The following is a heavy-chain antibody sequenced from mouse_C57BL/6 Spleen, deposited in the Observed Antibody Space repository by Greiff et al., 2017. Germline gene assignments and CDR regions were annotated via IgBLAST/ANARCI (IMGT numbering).Heavy chain of an antibody. V-gene: IGHV3-6*01. CDR3: ARSLQIYDGYSWFAY. Sequence: EVQLQQSGPGLVKPSQSLSLTCSVTGYSITSGYYWNWIRQFPGNKLEWMGYISYDGSNNYNPSLKNRISITRDTSKNQFFLKLNSVTTEDTATYYCARSLQIYDGYSWFAYWGQGTLVTVSA. J-gene: IGHJ3*01. CDR2: ISYDGSN. D-gene: IGHD2-3*01. CDR1: GYSITSGYY.